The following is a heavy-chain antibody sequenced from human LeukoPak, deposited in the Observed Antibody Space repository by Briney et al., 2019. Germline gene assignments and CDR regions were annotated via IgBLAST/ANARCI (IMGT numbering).Heavy chain of an antibody. CDR2: ISSSSSYI. Sequence: PGGSLRLSCAASGFTFSSYSMNWVRQAPGKGLEWVSSISSSSSYIYYADSVKGRFTISRDKAKNSLYLQMNSLRAEDTAVYYCARHPNSNWDYWGQGTLVTVSS. CDR1: GFTFSSYS. CDR3: ARHPNSNWDY. V-gene: IGHV3-21*01. J-gene: IGHJ4*02. D-gene: IGHD6-13*01.